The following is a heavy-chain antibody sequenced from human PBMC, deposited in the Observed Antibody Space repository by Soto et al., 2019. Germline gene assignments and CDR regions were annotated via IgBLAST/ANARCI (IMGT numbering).Heavy chain of an antibody. J-gene: IGHJ4*02. CDR1: GYTFTSNG. Sequence: QVQLVQSGTEVKKPGASVKVSCRASGYTFTSNGISWVRQAPGQGLEWMGWISTKNGNTNSAQKFQGRVTMTTDTSTSTAYMELRSLRSDDTACYYCARGAWDDVNSWFDYWGQGTLVTVSS. CDR2: ISTKNGNT. V-gene: IGHV1-18*04. D-gene: IGHD1-26*01. CDR3: ARGAWDDVNSWFDY.